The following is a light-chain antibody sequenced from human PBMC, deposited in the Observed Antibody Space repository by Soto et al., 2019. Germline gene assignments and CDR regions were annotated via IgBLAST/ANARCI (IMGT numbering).Light chain of an antibody. CDR3: SSYRTGGPFV. Sequence: QSVLTQPASVSGSPGQSIAISCTGTSSDVGGYNYVSWYQQLPGKAPKLLISEVSNRPSGVSHRFSGSKSGNTASLTISGLQAEDEADSYCSSYRTGGPFVFGTGTKLTVL. CDR1: SSDVGGYNY. V-gene: IGLV2-14*01. CDR2: EVS. J-gene: IGLJ1*01.